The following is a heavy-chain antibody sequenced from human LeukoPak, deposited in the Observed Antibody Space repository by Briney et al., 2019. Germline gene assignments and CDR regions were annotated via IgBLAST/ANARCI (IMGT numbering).Heavy chain of an antibody. CDR2: ISGSGGST. V-gene: IGHV3-23*01. CDR1: GFTFSSYA. CDR3: AKARSFLILTGFDY. J-gene: IGHJ4*02. Sequence: GGSLRLXCAASGFTFSSYAMSWVRQAPGKGLEWVSAISGSGGSTYYADSVKGRFTISRDNSKNTLYLQMNSLRAEDTAVYYCAKARSFLILTGFDYWGQGTLVTVSS. D-gene: IGHD3-9*01.